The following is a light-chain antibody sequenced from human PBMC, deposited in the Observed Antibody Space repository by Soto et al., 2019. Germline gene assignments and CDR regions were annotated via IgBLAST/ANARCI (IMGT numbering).Light chain of an antibody. CDR3: QQSYSTPYT. J-gene: IGKJ2*01. CDR2: AAS. V-gene: IGKV1-39*01. Sequence: DIQMTQSPSSLSASVGDRVTITCRASQSIRSYLNWYQQKPGKAPKLLIYAASSLQSGVPSRFSGSGSGTDFTLTISSLQPEDVAPSYCQQSYSTPYTFGQGTKLEIK. CDR1: QSIRSY.